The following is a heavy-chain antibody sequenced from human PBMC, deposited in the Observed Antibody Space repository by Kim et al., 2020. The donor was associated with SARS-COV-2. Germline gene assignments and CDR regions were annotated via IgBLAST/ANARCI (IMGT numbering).Heavy chain of an antibody. CDR1: GYSISSGYY. Sequence: SETLSLTCTVSGYSISSGYYWGWIRQPPGTGLEWIGSIYHSGSTYYNPSLKSRVTISVDTSKNQFSLKLSSVTAADTAVYYCARTYSSSPFDYWGQGTLVTVSS. CDR2: IYHSGST. D-gene: IGHD6-6*01. V-gene: IGHV4-38-2*02. J-gene: IGHJ4*02. CDR3: ARTYSSSPFDY.